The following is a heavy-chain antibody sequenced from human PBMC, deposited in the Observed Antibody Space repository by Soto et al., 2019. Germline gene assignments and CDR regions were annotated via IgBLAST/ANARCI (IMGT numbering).Heavy chain of an antibody. J-gene: IGHJ4*02. Sequence: SGPTLVNPTQTLTLTCTFSGFSLNSGGVGVGWIRQSPGKALQWLAHIYWDDDKHYRLFLETRLTISKDASRNQVVLTMANMGPADTATYYCARLRLARPSEWFRKGFDSWGQGIPVTVSS. V-gene: IGHV2-5*02. CDR3: ARLRLARPSEWFRKGFDS. D-gene: IGHD3-3*01. CDR1: GFSLNSGGVG. CDR2: IYWDDDK.